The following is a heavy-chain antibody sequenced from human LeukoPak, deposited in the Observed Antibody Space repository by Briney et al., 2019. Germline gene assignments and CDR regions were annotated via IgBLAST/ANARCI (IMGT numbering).Heavy chain of an antibody. CDR3: ARDSPSLPLFDY. V-gene: IGHV3-21*01. J-gene: IGHJ4*02. CDR2: ISSSSSYI. CDR1: GFTFSSYS. Sequence: PGGSLRLSCAASGFTFSSYSMNWVRQAPGKGLEWVSSISSSSSYIYYADSVKGRFTISRDNAKNSLYLQMNSLRAEDTAVYYCARDSPSLPLFDYWGQGTLVTVSS.